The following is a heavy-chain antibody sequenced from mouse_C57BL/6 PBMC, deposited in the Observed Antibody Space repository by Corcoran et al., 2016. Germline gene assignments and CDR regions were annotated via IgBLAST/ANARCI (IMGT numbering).Heavy chain of an antibody. V-gene: IGHV1-81*01. CDR2: IYPRSGNT. D-gene: IGHD6-1*01. Sequence: QVQLQQSGAELARLGASLKLSCKASGYTFKRYGLSWVKQRTGQGIVWIREIYPRSGNTYYNERFKGKATLTADISSSTAYMELRSLTSEDSAVYFCARRLPYAMDYWGQGTSVTVSS. CDR3: ARRLPYAMDY. CDR1: GYTFKRYG. J-gene: IGHJ4*01.